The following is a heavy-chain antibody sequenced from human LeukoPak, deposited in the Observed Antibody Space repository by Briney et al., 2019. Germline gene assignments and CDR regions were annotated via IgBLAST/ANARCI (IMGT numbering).Heavy chain of an antibody. CDR3: AKDRGNYPYYFDF. CDR1: GFTLTNYA. V-gene: IGHV3-23*01. Sequence: PGGSLRLSCAASGFTLTNYAMNWVRQAPGKGLEWVSAINSGGGTYYAVSVKGRFNISRENSKNTVYLQMHSLRVEDTAVYYCAKDRGNYPYYFDFWAREPWSPSPQ. J-gene: IGHJ4*02. CDR2: INSGGGT. D-gene: IGHD1-26*01.